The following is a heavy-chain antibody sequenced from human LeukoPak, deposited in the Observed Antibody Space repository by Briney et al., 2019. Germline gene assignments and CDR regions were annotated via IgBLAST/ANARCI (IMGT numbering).Heavy chain of an antibody. CDR1: GGSFSGYY. Sequence: SETLSLTCAVYGGSFSGYYWSWIRQPPGKGLEWIGEINHSGSTNYNPSLKSRVTISVDTSKNQFSLKLSSVTAADTAVYYCARGHCSSTSCYHPWGEWFDPWGQETLVTVSS. CDR3: ARGHCSSTSCYHPWGEWFDP. V-gene: IGHV4-34*01. D-gene: IGHD2-2*01. CDR2: INHSGST. J-gene: IGHJ5*02.